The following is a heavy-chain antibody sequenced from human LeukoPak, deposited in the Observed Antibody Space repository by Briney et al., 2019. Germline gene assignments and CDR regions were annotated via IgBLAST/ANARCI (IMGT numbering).Heavy chain of an antibody. V-gene: IGHV1-2*02. CDR3: ARSHYDSSGYYVP. J-gene: IGHJ5*02. Sequence: ASVKVSCKASGYTFTGYYMHWVRQAPGQGLEWMGWINPNSGGTNYAQKFQGRVTMTRDTSISTAYMELSRLRSDDTAVYYCARSHYDSSGYYVPWGQGTLVTVSS. D-gene: IGHD3-22*01. CDR2: INPNSGGT. CDR1: GYTFTGYY.